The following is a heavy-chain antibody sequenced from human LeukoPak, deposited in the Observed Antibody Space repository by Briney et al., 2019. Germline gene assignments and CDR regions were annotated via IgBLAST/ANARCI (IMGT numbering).Heavy chain of an antibody. CDR3: AREEYRSTSRKYYFDY. CDR1: GGTFSSYA. J-gene: IGHJ4*02. D-gene: IGHD2-2*01. CDR2: IIPIFGTA. V-gene: IGHV1-69*01. Sequence: SVKVSCKASGGTFSSYAISWVRQAPGQGLEWMGGIIPIFGTANYAQKFQGRDTITADESTSTAYMELSSLRSEDTAVYYCAREEYRSTSRKYYFDYWGQGTLVTVSS.